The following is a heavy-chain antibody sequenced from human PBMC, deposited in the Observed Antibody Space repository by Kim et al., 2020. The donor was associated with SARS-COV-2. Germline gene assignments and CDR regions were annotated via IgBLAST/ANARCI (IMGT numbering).Heavy chain of an antibody. D-gene: IGHD4-17*01. CDR1: GFTFYNYY. V-gene: IGHV3-21*01. CDR2: ISGSSSYI. CDR3: ARHHPYYGDFNPPDY. Sequence: GGSLRLSCAASGFTFYNYYMNWVRQAPGKGLEWVSSISGSSSYINYAGSVKGRFTISRDNAKNSLWLQMDILRVEDTAIYYCARHHPYYGDFNPPDYWGQGALVTVSA. J-gene: IGHJ4*02.